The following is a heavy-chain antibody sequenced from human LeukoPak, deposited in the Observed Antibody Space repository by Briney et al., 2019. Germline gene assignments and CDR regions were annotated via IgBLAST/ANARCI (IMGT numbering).Heavy chain of an antibody. Sequence: PGGSLRLSCAASGFTVSSNYMSWVRQAPGKGLEWVSVIYSGGSTYYADSVKGRFTISRDNSKDTLYLQMNSLRAEDTAVYYCARGAMISWPFDCWGQGTLLTVSS. CDR1: GFTVSSNY. CDR2: IYSGGST. D-gene: IGHD3-22*01. J-gene: IGHJ4*02. CDR3: ARGAMISWPFDC. V-gene: IGHV3-66*01.